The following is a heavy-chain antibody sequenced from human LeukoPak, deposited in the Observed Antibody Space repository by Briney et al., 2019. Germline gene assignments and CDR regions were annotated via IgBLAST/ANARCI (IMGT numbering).Heavy chain of an antibody. D-gene: IGHD3-10*01. CDR1: GYTFTSYD. Sequence: SVKVSCKASGYTFTSYDINWVRQAPGQGLEWMGGIIPIFATANYAQKFQGRVTISTDDSTSTAYMELSSLRSEDTAVYYCARHTSVASGSYSLAGCFQHWGQGTLVTVSS. CDR2: IIPIFATA. CDR3: ARHTSVASGSYSLAGCFQH. J-gene: IGHJ1*01. V-gene: IGHV1-69*05.